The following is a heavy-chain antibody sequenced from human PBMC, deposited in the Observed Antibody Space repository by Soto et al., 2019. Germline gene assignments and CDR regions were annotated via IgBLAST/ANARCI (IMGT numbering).Heavy chain of an antibody. CDR2: IDPSDSYT. Sequence: PGESLKISCKGSGYSFTSYWISWVRQMPGKGLEWMGRIDPSDSYTNYSPSFQGHVTISADKSISTAYLQWSSLEASDTAMYYCARHYRSSWRQLYYFDYWGQGTLVTVSS. J-gene: IGHJ4*02. V-gene: IGHV5-10-1*01. D-gene: IGHD6-13*01. CDR3: ARHYRSSWRQLYYFDY. CDR1: GYSFTSYW.